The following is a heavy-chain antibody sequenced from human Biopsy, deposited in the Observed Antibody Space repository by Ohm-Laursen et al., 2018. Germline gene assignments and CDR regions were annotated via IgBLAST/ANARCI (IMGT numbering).Heavy chain of an antibody. J-gene: IGHJ4*02. CDR1: GVSISVDGYY. D-gene: IGHD3-16*02. V-gene: IGHV4-31*01. CDR2: IYDNGDT. Sequence: TLSLTCTVSGVSISVDGYYWAWIRQLPGKGLEWIGYIYDNGDTYYNPSLMSLVSISADTSKNQVSLRLNSVTAADTAVYYCTRVRTFGGVIGGYYFDSWGQGILVTVSS. CDR3: TRVRTFGGVIGGYYFDS.